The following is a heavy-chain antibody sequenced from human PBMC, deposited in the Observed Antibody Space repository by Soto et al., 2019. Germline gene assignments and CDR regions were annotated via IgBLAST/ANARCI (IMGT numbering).Heavy chain of an antibody. D-gene: IGHD3-22*01. Sequence: SVKVSCKASGFTFTSSAVQWVRQARGQRLEWIGWIVVGSGNTNYAQKFQERVTITRDMSTSTAYMELSSLRSEDTAVYYCAADKNYYDSSGYQDYYYGMDVWGQGTTVTVSS. J-gene: IGHJ6*02. CDR3: AADKNYYDSSGYQDYYYGMDV. V-gene: IGHV1-58*01. CDR2: IVVGSGNT. CDR1: GFTFTSSA.